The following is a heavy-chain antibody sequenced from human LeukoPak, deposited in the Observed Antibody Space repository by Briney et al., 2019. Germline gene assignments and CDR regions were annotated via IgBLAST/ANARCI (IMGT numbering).Heavy chain of an antibody. V-gene: IGHV3-33*01. D-gene: IGHD3-10*01. CDR3: ARGGLLWFGDQNDY. CDR2: IWYDGSNK. J-gene: IGHJ4*02. CDR1: GFTFSSYG. Sequence: PGRSLRLSCAASGFTFSSYGMHWVRQAPGKGLEWVAVIWYDGSNKYYADSVKGRFTISRDNSKNTLYLQMNSLRAEDTAVYYCARGGLLWFGDQNDYWGQGTLGTVYS.